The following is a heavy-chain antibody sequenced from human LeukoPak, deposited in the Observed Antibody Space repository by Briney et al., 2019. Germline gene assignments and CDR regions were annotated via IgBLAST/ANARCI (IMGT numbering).Heavy chain of an antibody. CDR1: GFTFSSYW. CDR3: AGGTGFITKD. Sequence: GGSLRLSCAASGFTFSSYWMSWVRQAPGKGLEWVANIKQDGSEKYYVDSVKGRFTISRDNAKNSLYLQMNNLRVEDTAMYYCAGGTGFITKDWGQGTLVTVSS. J-gene: IGHJ4*02. CDR2: IKQDGSEK. V-gene: IGHV3-7*03. D-gene: IGHD3-9*01.